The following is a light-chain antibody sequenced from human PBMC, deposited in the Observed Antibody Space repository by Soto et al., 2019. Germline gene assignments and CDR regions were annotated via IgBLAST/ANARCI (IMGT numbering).Light chain of an antibody. V-gene: IGKV1D-17*01. CDR1: QGITNF. CDR2: AAS. Sequence: NIQMTPSPSAMSASVGDRVTITCRARQGITNFLTWFQQKPGKVPNRFIFAASSLQSGVPSSFSGSGSGAEFTLTISSLQPADFATFSCQQHNTDSFGGGAKVEIK. J-gene: IGKJ4*01. CDR3: QQHNTDS.